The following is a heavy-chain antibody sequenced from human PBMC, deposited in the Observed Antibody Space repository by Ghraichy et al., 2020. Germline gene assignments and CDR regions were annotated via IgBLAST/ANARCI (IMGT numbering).Heavy chain of an antibody. CDR3: AKDRDNRFADAFDI. CDR2: ISSGGGTT. D-gene: IGHD1-14*01. Sequence: GGSLRLSCAASGFIFGNYAMSWVRQAPGKGLEWVASISSGGGTTYYADSVKGRSTISRDSSKKTVYLQMNSLRVGDTAIYYCAKDRDNRFADAFDIWGQGTMVTVST. V-gene: IGHV3-23*01. CDR1: GFIFGNYA. J-gene: IGHJ3*02.